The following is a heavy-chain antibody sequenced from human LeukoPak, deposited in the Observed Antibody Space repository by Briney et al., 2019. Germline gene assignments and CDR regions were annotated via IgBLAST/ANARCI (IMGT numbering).Heavy chain of an antibody. CDR1: GYTFINYW. J-gene: IGHJ4*02. V-gene: IGHV5-51*01. CDR3: ARQASSKYCGGDCYVDY. Sequence: GESLQISCKGSGYTFINYWIAWVRQMPGKGLEWMGIIYPGDSDTRYSPSFQGQVTISADKSISTAYLQWSSLKASDTAMYYCARQASSKYCGGDCYVDYWGQGTLVTVSS. CDR2: IYPGDSDT. D-gene: IGHD2-21*02.